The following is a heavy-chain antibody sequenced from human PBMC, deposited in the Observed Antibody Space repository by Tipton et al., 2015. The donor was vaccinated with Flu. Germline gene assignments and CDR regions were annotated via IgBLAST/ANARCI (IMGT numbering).Heavy chain of an antibody. CDR3: ARGSGSANAYLDF. CDR1: GGSFSAYY. D-gene: IGHD6-19*01. CDR2: INHSGST. Sequence: GLVKPSETLSLTCAVYGGSFSAYYWTWIRQPPGKGLEWIGKINHSGSTNYNSSLKSRVTISVDTSKIQFSLKLNSVTAADTAVYYCARGSGSANAYLDFWGQGTLVTVSS. V-gene: IGHV4-34*01. J-gene: IGHJ4*02.